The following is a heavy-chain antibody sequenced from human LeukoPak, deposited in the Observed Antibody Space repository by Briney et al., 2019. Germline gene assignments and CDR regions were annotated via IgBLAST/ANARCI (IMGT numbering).Heavy chain of an antibody. CDR3: ARKRYCSGGSCYYPNFDY. J-gene: IGHJ4*02. D-gene: IGHD2-15*01. CDR1: GYTFTSYD. V-gene: IGHV1-8*01. CDR2: MNPNSGKT. Sequence: ASVNVSCKASGYTFTSYDINSVRQATGPGREWMGWMNPNSGKTGYAQKFQGRVTMNRNTSIRTAYMELSSLRSEDTDVYYCARKRYCSGGSCYYPNFDYWRQGTLVTVSP.